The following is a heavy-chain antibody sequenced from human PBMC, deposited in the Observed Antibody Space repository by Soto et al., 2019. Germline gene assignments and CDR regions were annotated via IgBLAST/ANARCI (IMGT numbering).Heavy chain of an antibody. V-gene: IGHV3-53*01. CDR2: IVSGGST. CDR1: GFKVGSSY. Sequence: EVQVVESGGDLIQPGGSLRLSCAASGFKVGSSYVTWVRQAPGKGLELVSAIVSGGSTHYADSVTGRFTVSSDVSHTSLYPHLSSLRAELTAVYFCATDSPNVGIGYFDSWGLGTLVTVSS. CDR3: ATDSPNVGIGYFDS. D-gene: IGHD1-26*01. J-gene: IGHJ4*02.